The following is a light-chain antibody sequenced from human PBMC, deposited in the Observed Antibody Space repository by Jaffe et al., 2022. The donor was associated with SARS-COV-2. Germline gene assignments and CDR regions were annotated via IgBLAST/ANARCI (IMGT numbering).Light chain of an antibody. CDR1: SSDVGDYNY. Sequence: QSALTQPRSVSGSPGQSVTISCTGTSSDVGDYNYVSWYQQHPGRAPKLMIYDVDKRPSGVPDRFSGSKSGNTASLTISGLQAEDEADYYCCSYAGSPWLFGGGTMLTVL. V-gene: IGLV2-11*01. J-gene: IGLJ3*02. CDR2: DVD. CDR3: CSYAGSPWL.